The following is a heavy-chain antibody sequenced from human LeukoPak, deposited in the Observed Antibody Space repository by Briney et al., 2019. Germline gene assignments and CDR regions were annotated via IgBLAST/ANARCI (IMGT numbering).Heavy chain of an antibody. J-gene: IGHJ4*02. V-gene: IGHV3-23*01. CDR1: GFTFSSYT. CDR2: ICVIGGST. D-gene: IGHD6-19*01. CDR3: AKGPRHSSYDH. Sequence: GGSLRLSCAASGFTFSSYTMSSVRQTPGKGLEWVSPICVIGGSTYYADSLRGRVTTSTDNFKKTLYLQMNRPGAPGTAVYYCAKGPRHSSYDHWVQGTLVSVSS.